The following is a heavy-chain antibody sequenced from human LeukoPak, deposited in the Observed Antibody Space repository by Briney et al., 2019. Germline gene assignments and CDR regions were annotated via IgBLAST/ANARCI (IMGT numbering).Heavy chain of an antibody. CDR1: GGSISSYY. Sequence: SETLSLTCTVSGGSISSYYWSWIRQPPGKGLEWIGYIYYSGSTNYNPSLKSRVTISVDTSKNQFSLKLSSVTAADTAVYYCARGDYYYYMDVWGKGTTVTVSS. V-gene: IGHV4-59*01. CDR2: IYYSGST. CDR3: ARGDYYYYMDV. J-gene: IGHJ6*03.